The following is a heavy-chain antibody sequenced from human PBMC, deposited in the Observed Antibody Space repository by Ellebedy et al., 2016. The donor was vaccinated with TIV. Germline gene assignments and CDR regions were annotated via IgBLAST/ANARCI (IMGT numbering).Heavy chain of an antibody. Sequence: SETLSLTCTVSGASISSYYWSWIRQPAGKGLEWIGRVYTGGSPLRNPSLNSRVTMSLDTSKSQFSLKLSSVTASDTAVYYCVDQLTGLDAFNIWGQGTVVTVSS. V-gene: IGHV4-4*07. CDR2: VYTGGSP. D-gene: IGHD7-27*01. J-gene: IGHJ3*02. CDR1: GASISSYY. CDR3: VDQLTGLDAFNI.